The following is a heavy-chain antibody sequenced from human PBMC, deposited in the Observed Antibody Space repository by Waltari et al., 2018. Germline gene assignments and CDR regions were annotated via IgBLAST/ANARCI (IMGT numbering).Heavy chain of an antibody. V-gene: IGHV1-69*13. CDR1: GGTFSSYA. CDR2: GIPSFRTA. Sequence: QVQLVQSGAEVKKPGSSVKVSCKASGGTFSSYAISWVRQAPGQGLEWMGGGIPSFRTANYAQKFQGRVTITADESTSTAYMELSSLRSEDTAVYYCARGYCSGGSCLGEDLWGRGTLVTVSS. D-gene: IGHD2-15*01. J-gene: IGHJ2*01. CDR3: ARGYCSGGSCLGEDL.